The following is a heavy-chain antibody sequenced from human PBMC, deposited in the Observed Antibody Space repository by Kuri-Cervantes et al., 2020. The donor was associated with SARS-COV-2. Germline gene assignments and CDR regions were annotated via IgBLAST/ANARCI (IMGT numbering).Heavy chain of an antibody. Sequence: GGSLRLSCAASGFRFSSYWMTWVRQAPGKGLEWVANIMQDGSETYYVDSVEGRFTISRDSAKNSLYLQMNSLRAEDTAVYYCARETSGYEYYFDYWGQGTLVTVSS. J-gene: IGHJ4*02. CDR2: IMQDGSET. CDR1: GFRFSSYW. D-gene: IGHD5-12*01. CDR3: ARETSGYEYYFDY. V-gene: IGHV3-7*01.